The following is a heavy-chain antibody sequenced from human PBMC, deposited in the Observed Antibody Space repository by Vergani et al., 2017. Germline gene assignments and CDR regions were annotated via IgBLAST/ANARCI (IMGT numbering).Heavy chain of an antibody. CDR3: ARDRVRFTSLYGMDV. J-gene: IGHJ6*02. D-gene: IGHD3-3*01. V-gene: IGHV1-2*02. Sequence: QVQLVQSGAEVKKPGASVKVSCKASGYTFTGYYMHWVRQAPGQGLEWMGWINPNSGGPNYAQKLQGRVTMTTDTSTSTAYMELRSLRSDDTAVYYCARDRVRFTSLYGMDVWGQGTTVTVSS. CDR2: INPNSGGP. CDR1: GYTFTGYY.